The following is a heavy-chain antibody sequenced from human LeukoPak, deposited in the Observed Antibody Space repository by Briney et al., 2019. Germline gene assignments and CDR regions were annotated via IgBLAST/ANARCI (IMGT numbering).Heavy chain of an antibody. CDR3: ARHTGGSVRGCFDR. J-gene: IGHJ5*02. Sequence: SETLSLTCTVSGGSIGNYYWSWIRQTPGKGLEWIGYVYYTGSTNYNPSLQSRVRLSVDTSRNQFSLKLNSLTAADTAVYYCARHTGGSVRGCFDRWAQGTLVTASS. D-gene: IGHD2-8*02. CDR2: VYYTGST. V-gene: IGHV4-59*01. CDR1: GGSIGNYY.